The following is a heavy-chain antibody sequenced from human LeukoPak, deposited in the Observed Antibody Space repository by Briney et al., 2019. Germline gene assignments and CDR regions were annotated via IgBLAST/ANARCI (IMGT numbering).Heavy chain of an antibody. CDR2: MNPNSGNT. CDR1: GYTFTSYD. V-gene: IGHV1-8*01. CDR3: ACIMVRGVITRYGMDV. J-gene: IGHJ6*02. D-gene: IGHD3-10*01. Sequence: VASVKVSCKASGYTFTSYDINWVRQATGQGLEWMGWMNPNSGNTGYAQKFQGRVTMTRNTSISTAYMELSSLRSEDTAVYYCACIMVRGVITRYGMDVWGQGTTVTVSS.